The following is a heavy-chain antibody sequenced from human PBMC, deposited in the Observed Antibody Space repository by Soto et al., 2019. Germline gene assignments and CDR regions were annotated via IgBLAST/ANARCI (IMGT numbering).Heavy chain of an antibody. J-gene: IGHJ6*02. V-gene: IGHV3-33*01. Sequence: PGGSLRLSCAASGFTLSSYGMHWVRQAPGKGLEWVAVIWYDGSNKYYTDSVKGRFTISRDTSKNTLYLQMNSLRAEDTAVYCSARERGYCSGCSCYSPYCYGMDVWGQGTTVTVSS. CDR3: ARERGYCSGCSCYSPYCYGMDV. CDR1: GFTLSSYG. D-gene: IGHD2-15*01. CDR2: IWYDGSNK.